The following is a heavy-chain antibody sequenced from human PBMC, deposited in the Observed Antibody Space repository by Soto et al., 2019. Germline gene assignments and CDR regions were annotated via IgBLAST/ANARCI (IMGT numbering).Heavy chain of an antibody. CDR1: GFTFSSYG. Sequence: GGSLRLSCAASGFTFSSYGMHWVRQAPGKGLEWVAVIWYDGSNKYYADSVKGRFTISRDNSKNTLYLQMNSLRAEDTAVYYCARVMVATRQDSGMDVWGQGTTVTVSS. CDR3: ARVMVATRQDSGMDV. D-gene: IGHD5-12*01. J-gene: IGHJ6*02. CDR2: IWYDGSNK. V-gene: IGHV3-33*01.